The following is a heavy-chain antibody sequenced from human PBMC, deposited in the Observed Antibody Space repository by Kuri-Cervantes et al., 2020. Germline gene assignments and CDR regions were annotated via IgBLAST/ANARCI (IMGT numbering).Heavy chain of an antibody. CDR1: GFTFSDYY. D-gene: IGHD3-16*02. V-gene: IGHV3-11*04. CDR2: ISSSGSTI. J-gene: IGHJ4*02. Sequence: GGSLRLSCAASGFTFSDYYMSWIRQAPGKGLEWVSYISSSGSTIYYADSVKGRFTISRDNSKNSLYLQMNSLRAEDTAVYYCARDRRYDYVWGSYRFDSWGQGTLVTVSS. CDR3: ARDRRYDYVWGSYRFDS.